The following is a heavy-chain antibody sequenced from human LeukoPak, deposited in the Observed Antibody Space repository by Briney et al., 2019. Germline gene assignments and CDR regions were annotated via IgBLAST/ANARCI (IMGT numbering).Heavy chain of an antibody. CDR2: ISSRGSTI. J-gene: IGHJ4*02. CDR3: ASLWFGESPFDY. D-gene: IGHD3-10*01. CDR1: GFTFSDYY. Sequence: PGGSLRLSCAASGFTFSDYYMSCIRQAPGKGLEWVSYISSRGSTIYYADSVKGRFTISRDTAKNSLYLQMNSLRAEDTAVYYCASLWFGESPFDYWGQGTLVTVSS. V-gene: IGHV3-11*01.